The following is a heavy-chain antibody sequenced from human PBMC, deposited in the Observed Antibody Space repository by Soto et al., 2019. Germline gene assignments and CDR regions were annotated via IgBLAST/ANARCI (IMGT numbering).Heavy chain of an antibody. CDR1: GYSFTSYC. J-gene: IGHJ6*02. CDR2: IYPGDSDT. Sequence: VESLKISCKGSGYSFTSYCIGWVRQMPGKGLEWMGIIYPGDSDTRYSPSFQGQVTISADKSISTAYLQWSSLKASDTAMYYCARQHYDSSGYYYGDYYYYGMDVWGQGTTVTVSS. V-gene: IGHV5-51*01. D-gene: IGHD3-22*01. CDR3: ARQHYDSSGYYYGDYYYYGMDV.